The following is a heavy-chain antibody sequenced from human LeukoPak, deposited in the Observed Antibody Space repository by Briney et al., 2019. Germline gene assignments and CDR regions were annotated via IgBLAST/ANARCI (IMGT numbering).Heavy chain of an antibody. Sequence: GGSLRLSCAASGFTFDDYAMHWVRQAPGKGLEWVSLISWDGGSTYYADSVKGRFTISRDNSKNSLYLQMNSLRAEDTALYYCAKDSTPLSIRGIMTDGMDVWAKGPRSPSP. CDR1: GFTFDDYA. V-gene: IGHV3-43D*03. D-gene: IGHD3-10*01. CDR2: ISWDGGST. CDR3: AKDSTPLSIRGIMTDGMDV. J-gene: IGHJ6*02.